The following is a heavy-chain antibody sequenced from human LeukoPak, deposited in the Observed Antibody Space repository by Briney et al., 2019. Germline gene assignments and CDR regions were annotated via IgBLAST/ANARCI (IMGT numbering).Heavy chain of an antibody. J-gene: IGHJ2*01. CDR2: TYYRSEWYS. CDR3: ARGVPNYFDL. V-gene: IGHV6-1*01. CDR1: GDSVSSNSET. D-gene: IGHD3-10*01. Sequence: SQTLSLTCAISGDSVSSNSETWNWIRQSPSRGLEWLGRTYYRSEWYSDYALSVKSRIPINPDTSKSQFSLQLNSVTPEDTAVYYCARGVPNYFDLWGRGTLVTVSS.